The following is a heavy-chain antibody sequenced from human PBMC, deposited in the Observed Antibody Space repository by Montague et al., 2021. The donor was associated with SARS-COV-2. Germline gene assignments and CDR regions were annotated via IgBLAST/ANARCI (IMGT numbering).Heavy chain of an antibody. V-gene: IGHV3-30*04. Sequence: SLRLSCAASGFTFSSYAMHWVRQAPGKGLEWVAVISYDGSNKYYVDSVKGRFTISRDNSKNTLYLQMNSLRAKDTAVYYCAREGLGNYYDSSGYYPFDYWGQGTLVTVSS. CDR2: ISYDGSNK. D-gene: IGHD3-22*01. CDR1: GFTFSSYA. CDR3: AREGLGNYYDSSGYYPFDY. J-gene: IGHJ4*02.